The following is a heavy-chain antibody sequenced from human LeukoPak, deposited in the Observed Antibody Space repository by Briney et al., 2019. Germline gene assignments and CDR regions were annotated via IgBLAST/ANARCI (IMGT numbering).Heavy chain of an antibody. J-gene: IGHJ4*02. V-gene: IGHV4-31*03. CDR2: IYYSGSS. D-gene: IGHD5-24*01. CDR3: ARNRDGYNSFDY. Sequence: SETLSLTCTVSGGSINNGGYYWSWIRQHPGKGLEWIGYIYYSGSSYYNPSLRSRVTISVDTSKNHFSLKLSSVTAADTAVYYCARNRDGYNSFDYWGQGTLVTVPS. CDR1: GGSINNGGYY.